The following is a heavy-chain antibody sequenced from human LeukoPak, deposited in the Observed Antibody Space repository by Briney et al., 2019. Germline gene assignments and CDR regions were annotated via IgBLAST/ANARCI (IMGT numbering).Heavy chain of an antibody. Sequence: GGSLRLSCAASGFTFSSYAMSWVRQAPGKGLEWVSAISGSGGSTYYADSVKGRFTISRDNSKSTLYLQMNSLRAEDTAVYYCAIGRNYYDSSGYPWYFDYWGQGTLVTVSS. V-gene: IGHV3-23*01. CDR3: AIGRNYYDSSGYPWYFDY. J-gene: IGHJ4*02. CDR2: ISGSGGST. D-gene: IGHD3-22*01. CDR1: GFTFSSYA.